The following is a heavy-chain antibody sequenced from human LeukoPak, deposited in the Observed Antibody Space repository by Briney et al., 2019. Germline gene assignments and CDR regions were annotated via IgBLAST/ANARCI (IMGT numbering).Heavy chain of an antibody. V-gene: IGHV4-59*01. Sequence: SETLSLTCTVSGGSISSYYWSWIRQPPGKGLEWIGYIYYSGSTNYNPSLKSRVTISVDTSKNQFSLKLSSVTAADTAVYYCGGDVPFEYWGQGTLVTVSS. CDR3: GGDVPFEY. J-gene: IGHJ4*02. CDR2: IYYSGST. CDR1: GGSISSYY.